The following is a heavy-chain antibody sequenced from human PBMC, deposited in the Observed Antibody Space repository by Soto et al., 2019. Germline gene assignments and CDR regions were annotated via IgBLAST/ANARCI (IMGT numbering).Heavy chain of an antibody. V-gene: IGHV1-69*01. CDR1: GCTFSSYA. D-gene: IGHD2-2*01. CDR2: IIPISGTA. Sequence: QVQLVQSGAEVKKPGSSVKVSCKASGCTFSSYAISWVRQAPGQGLEWMGGIIPISGTANYAQKFQGRVTITADESTSTAYMELSSLRSEDTAVYYCARSQGSSTSLEIYYYYYYGMDGWGQGTTVTVSS. J-gene: IGHJ6*02. CDR3: ARSQGSSTSLEIYYYYYYGMDG.